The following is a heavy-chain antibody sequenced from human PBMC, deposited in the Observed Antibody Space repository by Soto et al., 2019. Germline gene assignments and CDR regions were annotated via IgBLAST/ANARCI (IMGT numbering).Heavy chain of an antibody. Sequence: ASVKVSCKASGYTFTGYYMHWVRQAPGQGLEWMGWINPNSGGTNYAQKFQGRVTITRDTSASTAYMELSSLRSGDTAVYYCARDLGGWPDYWGQGAPVTVSS. J-gene: IGHJ4*02. V-gene: IGHV1-2*02. CDR2: INPNSGGT. CDR3: ARDLGGWPDY. CDR1: GYTFTGYY. D-gene: IGHD2-15*01.